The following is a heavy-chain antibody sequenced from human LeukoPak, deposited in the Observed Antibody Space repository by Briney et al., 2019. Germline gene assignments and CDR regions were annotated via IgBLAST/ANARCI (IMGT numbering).Heavy chain of an antibody. Sequence: PSETLSLTCTVSGGSISSSSYYWGWIRQPPGKGLEWIGSIYYSGSTYYNPSLKSRVTISVDTSKNQFSLKLSSVTAADTAVYYCARYCYGSGSYYNVKSDYWGQGTLVTVSS. CDR2: IYYSGST. V-gene: IGHV4-39*01. CDR3: ARYCYGSGSYYNVKSDY. J-gene: IGHJ4*02. CDR1: GGSISSSSYY. D-gene: IGHD3-10*01.